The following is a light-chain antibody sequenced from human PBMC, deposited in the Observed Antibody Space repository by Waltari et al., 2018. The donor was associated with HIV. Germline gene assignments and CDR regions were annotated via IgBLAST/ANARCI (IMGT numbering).Light chain of an antibody. CDR2: GAS. V-gene: IGKV3-20*01. Sequence: EIVLTQSPGTLSCSLGERATLPCRASQTVSSSYLAWYHQKPGQAPRLLSYGASSRATGIPDRFSGIESGTDFNLTISRLEAEDPAVYYCQQYGGSPGTFGHGTKVEIK. CDR1: QTVSSSY. CDR3: QQYGGSPGT. J-gene: IGKJ1*01.